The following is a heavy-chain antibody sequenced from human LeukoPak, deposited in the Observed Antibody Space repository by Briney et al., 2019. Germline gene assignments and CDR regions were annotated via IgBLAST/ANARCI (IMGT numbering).Heavy chain of an antibody. V-gene: IGHV3-30*04. CDR2: ISNDGSNK. CDR1: GFTFSSYA. Sequence: PGGSLRLSCAASGFTFSSYAMHWVRQAPRKGLEWVAGISNDGSNKYYADSLKGRFTISRDNSKNTLYLQMNSLRAEEPAVYYCAKEDYDYVWGSYRPNPVDYWGQGTLVTVSS. D-gene: IGHD3-16*02. CDR3: AKEDYDYVWGSYRPNPVDY. J-gene: IGHJ4*02.